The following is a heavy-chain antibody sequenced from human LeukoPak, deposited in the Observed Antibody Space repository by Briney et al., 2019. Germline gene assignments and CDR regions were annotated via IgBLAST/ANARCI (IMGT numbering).Heavy chain of an antibody. Sequence: GGSLRLSCAASGFTFSSYWMSWVRQAPGKGLEWVANIKQDGSEKYYVDSVEGRFTISRDNAKNSLYLQMNSLRAEDTAVYYCARVGQWLVKEAFDIWGQGTMVTVSS. J-gene: IGHJ3*02. CDR3: ARVGQWLVKEAFDI. D-gene: IGHD6-19*01. CDR2: IKQDGSEK. V-gene: IGHV3-7*01. CDR1: GFTFSSYW.